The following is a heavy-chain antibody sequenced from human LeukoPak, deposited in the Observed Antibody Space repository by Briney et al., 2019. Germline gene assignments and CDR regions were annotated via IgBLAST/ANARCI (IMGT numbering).Heavy chain of an antibody. CDR3: ARDWTLGYCSGGSCYSPGYY. D-gene: IGHD2-15*01. J-gene: IGHJ4*02. CDR2: ISAYNGNT. Sequence: ASVKVSCKASGYTFTSYGISWVRQAPGQGLEWMGWISAYNGNTNYAQKLQGRVTMTTDTSTSTAYTELRSLRSDDTAVYYCARDWTLGYCSGGSCYSPGYYWGQGTLVTVSS. V-gene: IGHV1-18*01. CDR1: GYTFTSYG.